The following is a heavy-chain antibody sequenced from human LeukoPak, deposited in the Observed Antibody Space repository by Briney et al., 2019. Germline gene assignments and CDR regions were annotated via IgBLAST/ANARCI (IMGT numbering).Heavy chain of an antibody. CDR1: GYSISSGYY. D-gene: IGHD5-24*01. V-gene: IGHV4-38-2*02. J-gene: IGHJ4*01. CDR2: IHHSGST. Sequence: SETLSLTCIVSGYSISSGYYWGWIRQPPGRGLEWIGNIHHSGSTNYNPSLKSRVTISVDTSKNQFSLKLSSVTAADTAVYYCARERATIGEFDYWGXXTLVTVSS. CDR3: ARERATIGEFDY.